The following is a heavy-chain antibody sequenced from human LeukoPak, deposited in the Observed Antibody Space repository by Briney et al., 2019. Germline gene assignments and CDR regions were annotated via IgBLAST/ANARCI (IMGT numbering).Heavy chain of an antibody. J-gene: IGHJ4*02. CDR3: AREEDGGTYY. V-gene: IGHV4-59*01. D-gene: IGHD1-26*01. Sequence: SETLSLTCTVSGDSISGYYWSWVRQPPGEGLQWIGYIYHSGSTNYNPSLKSRVSMSVDMSENQFSLNLGSVTAADTAVYYCAREEDGGTYYWGQGTLVTVSS. CDR1: GDSISGYY. CDR2: IYHSGST.